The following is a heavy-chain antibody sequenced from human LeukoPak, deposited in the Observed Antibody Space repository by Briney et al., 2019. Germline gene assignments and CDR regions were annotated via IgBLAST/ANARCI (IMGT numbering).Heavy chain of an antibody. CDR2: ISGSGGST. Sequence: GGSLRLSCAASGFTFSSYAMSWVRQAPGKGLEWVSAISGSGGSTYYADSVKGRFTISRDNSKNTLYLQMNSLRAEDTALYYCAKSSPRRCSSTTCPFDCWGQGTLVTVSS. D-gene: IGHD2-2*01. V-gene: IGHV3-23*01. J-gene: IGHJ4*02. CDR3: AKSSPRRCSSTTCPFDC. CDR1: GFTFSSYA.